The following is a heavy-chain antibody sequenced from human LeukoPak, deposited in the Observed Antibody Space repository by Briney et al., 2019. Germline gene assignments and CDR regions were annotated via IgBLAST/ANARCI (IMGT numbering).Heavy chain of an antibody. CDR1: GGSISSSSYY. CDR2: IYYSGST. Sequence: SETLSLTCTVSGGSISSSSYYWGWIRQPPGKGLEWIGSIYYSGSTYYNPSPKSRVTISVDTSKNQFSLRLSSVAAADTAAYYCARALTTVTGGAFDIWGQGTMVTVSS. V-gene: IGHV4-39*07. CDR3: ARALTTVTGGAFDI. J-gene: IGHJ3*02. D-gene: IGHD4-17*01.